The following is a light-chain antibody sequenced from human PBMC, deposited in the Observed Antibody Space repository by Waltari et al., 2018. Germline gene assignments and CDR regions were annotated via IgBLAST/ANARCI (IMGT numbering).Light chain of an antibody. CDR1: SSDVGGYDS. CDR3: SSYSSSSTLYV. Sequence: QSALTQPASAPGSPGQSITIFCAGTSSDVGGYDSVSWYQQHPGKAPELIIYDVSNRPSGVSDRFSGSKSGNTASLTISGLQADDEADYYCSSYSSSSTLYVFGTGTKVTV. CDR2: DVS. J-gene: IGLJ1*01. V-gene: IGLV2-14*03.